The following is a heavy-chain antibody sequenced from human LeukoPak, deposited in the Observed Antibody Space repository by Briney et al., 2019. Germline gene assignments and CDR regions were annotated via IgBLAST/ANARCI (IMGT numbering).Heavy chain of an antibody. D-gene: IGHD2-21*01. V-gene: IGHV3-53*01. J-gene: IGHJ3*02. Sequence: PGGSLRLSCAASGFTVSSIHMSWVRQAPGEGLEWVSVIYSGGNTYYADSVKGRFTISRDNSKNTLYLQMNNLRAEDTAVYYCARDLGGDSFDIWGKGTRVTVFS. CDR3: ARDLGGDSFDI. CDR2: IYSGGNT. CDR1: GFTVSSIH.